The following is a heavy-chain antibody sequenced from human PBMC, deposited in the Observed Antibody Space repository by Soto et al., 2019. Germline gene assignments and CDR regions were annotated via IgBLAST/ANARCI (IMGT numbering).Heavy chain of an antibody. D-gene: IGHD5-12*01. V-gene: IGHV1-2*04. CDR2: INPNSGGT. CDR3: ARELHATSQGMDV. J-gene: IGHJ6*02. CDR1: GYTFTGYY. Sequence: ASVKVSCKASGYTFTGYYVHWVRQAPGQGLEWMGWINPNSGGTNYAQKFQGWVTMTRDTSISTAYMELSRLRSDDTAVYYCARELHATSQGMDVWGQGTTVTVSS.